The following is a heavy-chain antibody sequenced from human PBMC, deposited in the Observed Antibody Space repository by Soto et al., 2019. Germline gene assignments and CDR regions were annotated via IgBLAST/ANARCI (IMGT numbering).Heavy chain of an antibody. CDR3: ARLPGPDSSGYSD. CDR1: GYSLTSYW. J-gene: IGHJ4*01. CDR2: IDPSDSYN. D-gene: IGHD3-22*01. Sequence: GESLKISCKGTGYSLTSYWISWVRQMPGKGLEWMGRIDPSDSYNNYSQSFQGHVTISADKSVRTAYLQWSSLKASDTAMYYCARLPGPDSSGYSDWGQGTLVTVSS. V-gene: IGHV5-10-1*01.